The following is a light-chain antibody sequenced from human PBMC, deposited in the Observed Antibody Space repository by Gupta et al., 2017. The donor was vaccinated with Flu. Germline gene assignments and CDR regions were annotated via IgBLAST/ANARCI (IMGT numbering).Light chain of an antibody. CDR3: QQYNSYSYT. Sequence: IQMTQSPSPLSASVGDRVAITCRASQSINTYLAWYQQKPGKAPKLLIYKASSLESGVPSSFSGSGSGTEFTLTISSLQPDDFATYYCQQYNSYSYTFGQGTKLEIK. V-gene: IGKV1-5*03. CDR1: QSINTY. CDR2: KAS. J-gene: IGKJ2*01.